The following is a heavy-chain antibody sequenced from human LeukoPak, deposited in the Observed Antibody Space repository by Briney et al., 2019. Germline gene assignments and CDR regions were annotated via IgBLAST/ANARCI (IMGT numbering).Heavy chain of an antibody. CDR2: IYPGDSDT. CDR3: ARTGPKSYYYDSSGSFDY. CDR1: GYSFTSYW. D-gene: IGHD3-22*01. Sequence: GESLKISCKGSGYSFTSYWIGWVRQVPGKGLEWMGIIYPGDSDTRYSPSFQGQVTISADKSISTAYLQWSSLKASDTAMYYCARTGPKSYYYDSSGSFDYWGQGTLVTVSS. V-gene: IGHV5-51*01. J-gene: IGHJ4*02.